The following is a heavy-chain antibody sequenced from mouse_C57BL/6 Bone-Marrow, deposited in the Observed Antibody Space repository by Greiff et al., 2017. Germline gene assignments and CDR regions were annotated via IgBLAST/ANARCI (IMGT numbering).Heavy chain of an antibody. CDR3: ASCYYSHFDY. J-gene: IGHJ2*01. Sequence: QVQLQQSGAELARPGASVKLSCKASGYTFTSYGISWVKQRTGQGLEWIGEIYPRSGNTYYNEKFKGKATLTADKSSSTAYMELRSLTSEDSAVYFCASCYYSHFDYWGQGTTLTVSS. D-gene: IGHD2-12*01. V-gene: IGHV1-81*01. CDR1: GYTFTSYG. CDR2: IYPRSGNT.